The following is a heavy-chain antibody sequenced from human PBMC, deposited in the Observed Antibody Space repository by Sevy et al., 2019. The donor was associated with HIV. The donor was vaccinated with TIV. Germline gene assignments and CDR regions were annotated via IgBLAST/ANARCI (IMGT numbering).Heavy chain of an antibody. CDR1: GFSFSSYG. J-gene: IGHJ4*02. CDR3: VKEGGGEGGDH. Sequence: GSLRLSCAASGFSFSSYGMHWVRQAPGKGLEWMSYIQYDGSNKDYADSVKGRFTISRDNSKNTLYLQMNSLGVEDTAVFHCVKEGGGEGGDHWGQGTLVTVSS. V-gene: IGHV3-30*02. D-gene: IGHD2-21*01. CDR2: IQYDGSNK.